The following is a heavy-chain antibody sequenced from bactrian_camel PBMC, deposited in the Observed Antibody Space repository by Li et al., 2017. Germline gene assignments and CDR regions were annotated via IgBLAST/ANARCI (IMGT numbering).Heavy chain of an antibody. CDR2: IDNGGNR. J-gene: IGHJ4*01. V-gene: IGHV3S67*01. CDR3: ATGPGSGGHCSTMEEKYVR. CDR1: AYTYSNYC. Sequence: DVQLVESGGGSVQAGGSLRLSCAASAYTYSNYCMGWFRQAPGKEREGVAAIDNGGNRIYADSVKGRFTISKDNDRNTLYLQMNSLKLGDAAMYYCATGPGSGGHCSTMEEKYVRWGQGTQV. D-gene: IGHD2*01.